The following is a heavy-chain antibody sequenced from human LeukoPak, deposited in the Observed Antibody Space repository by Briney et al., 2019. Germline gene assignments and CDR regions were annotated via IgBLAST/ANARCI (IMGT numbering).Heavy chain of an antibody. Sequence: GGSLRLSCSVSGFTFSNYAMHWVRQPPGKGLEYVATISINGADTYYPDSVKGRFTISRDTSKNTLYLQMSSLRAEDTGVYYCVKDREYRYDYWGQGTLVTVSS. CDR1: GFTFSNYA. V-gene: IGHV3-64D*06. CDR2: ISINGADT. CDR3: VKDREYRYDY. J-gene: IGHJ4*02. D-gene: IGHD6-6*01.